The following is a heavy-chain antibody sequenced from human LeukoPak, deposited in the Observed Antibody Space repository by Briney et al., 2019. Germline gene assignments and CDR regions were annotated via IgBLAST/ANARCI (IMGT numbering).Heavy chain of an antibody. D-gene: IGHD4-11*01. V-gene: IGHV3-64*04. CDR2: INANGGGT. Sequence: GGSLRLSCAASGFTFSNYAMHWVRQAPGMGLEYVSAINANGGGTYYADSVKGRFTISRDNSQNTVDLHMNSLRAEDTAVYYCAKDAQRGFDYSNSLEYWGQGTLVTVSS. CDR1: GFTFSNYA. CDR3: AKDAQRGFDYSNSLEY. J-gene: IGHJ4*02.